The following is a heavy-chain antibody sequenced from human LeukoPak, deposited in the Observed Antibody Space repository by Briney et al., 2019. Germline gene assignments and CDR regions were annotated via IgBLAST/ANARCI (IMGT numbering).Heavy chain of an antibody. V-gene: IGHV3-21*01. CDR1: GFTFSSYS. CDR3: ARGGEMATIKGVYYFDY. D-gene: IGHD5-24*01. Sequence: PGGSLRLSCAASGFTFSSYSMNWVRQAPGKGLEWVSSISSSSSYIYYADSVKGRFTISRDNAKNPLYLQMNSLRAEDTAVYYCARGGEMATIKGVYYFDYWGQGTLVTVSS. J-gene: IGHJ4*02. CDR2: ISSSSSYI.